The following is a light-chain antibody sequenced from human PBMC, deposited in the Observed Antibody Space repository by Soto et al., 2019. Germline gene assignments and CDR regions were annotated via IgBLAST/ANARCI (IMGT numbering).Light chain of an antibody. J-gene: IGKJ1*01. Sequence: ENVLTQSPGTLSLSPGERATLSCRASQSVSSSYLAWYQQKPGQAPRLLIYSTSSRATGIPDRFSGSGSGTDFTLTISRLEPEDFAVYYCQQYGSSLWTFGQGTKVEI. CDR3: QQYGSSLWT. CDR1: QSVSSSY. CDR2: STS. V-gene: IGKV3-20*01.